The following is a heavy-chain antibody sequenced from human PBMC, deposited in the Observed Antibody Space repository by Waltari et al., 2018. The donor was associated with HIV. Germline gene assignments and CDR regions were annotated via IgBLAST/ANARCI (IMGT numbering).Heavy chain of an antibody. CDR3: ARATSSGWTRNLLVDY. CDR2: IYYSGST. V-gene: IGHV4-39*07. J-gene: IGHJ4*02. CDR1: GGSISSSSYY. D-gene: IGHD6-19*01. Sequence: QLQLQESGPGLVKPSETLSLTCTVSGGSISSSSYYWGWIRKPPGKGLEWIGSIYYSGSTYYNPSLKSRVTISVDTSKNQFSLKLSSVTAADTAVYYCARATSSGWTRNLLVDYWGQGTLVTVSS.